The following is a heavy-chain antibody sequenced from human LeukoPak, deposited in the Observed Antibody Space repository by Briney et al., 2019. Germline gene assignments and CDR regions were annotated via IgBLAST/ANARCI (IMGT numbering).Heavy chain of an antibody. J-gene: IGHJ6*03. V-gene: IGHV3-48*01. CDR3: ARWVGYCSSTSCYMGYYYYYYMDV. CDR2: ISSSSSTI. D-gene: IGHD2-2*02. CDR1: GFTFSSYS. Sequence: PGGSLRLSCAASGFTFSSYSMNWVRQAPGKGLEWVSYISSSSSTIYYADSVKGRFTISRDNAKNSMSMQMNSLRAEDTAVYYCARWVGYCSSTSCYMGYYYYYYMDVWGKGTTVTVSS.